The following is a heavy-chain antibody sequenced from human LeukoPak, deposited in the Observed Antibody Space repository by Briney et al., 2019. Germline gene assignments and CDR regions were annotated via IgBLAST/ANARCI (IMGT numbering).Heavy chain of an antibody. V-gene: IGHV1-24*01. Sequence: ASVKVSCKVSGYTLTELSMHWVRQAPGKGLEWMGGFDPEDGETIYAQKFQGRVTMAEDTSTDTAYMELRSLRSDDTAVYYCARVGFRVVVVTAIPEANDYWGQGTLVTVSS. CDR3: ARVGFRVVVVTAIPEANDY. J-gene: IGHJ4*02. CDR1: GYTLTELS. D-gene: IGHD2-21*02. CDR2: FDPEDGET.